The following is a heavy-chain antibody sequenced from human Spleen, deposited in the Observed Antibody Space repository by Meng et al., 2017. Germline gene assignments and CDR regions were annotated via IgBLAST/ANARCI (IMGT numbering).Heavy chain of an antibody. CDR2: INHDGSEK. CDR1: EFSFRTYW. V-gene: IGHV3-7*01. J-gene: IGHJ4*02. D-gene: IGHD3-3*02. Sequence: GGSLRLSCAASEFSFRTYWMTWVRQAPGRGLEWVANINHDGSEKNYVDSVKDRFSISRDNAKNSLSLQMNSLRAEDTAVYYCVRDHHHLWNDYYAQFDYWGQGSLVTVSS. CDR3: VRDHHHLWNDYYAQFDY.